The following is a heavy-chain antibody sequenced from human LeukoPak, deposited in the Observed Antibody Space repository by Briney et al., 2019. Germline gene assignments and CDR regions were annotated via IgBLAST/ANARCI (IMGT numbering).Heavy chain of an antibody. CDR3: ARPVAYTVTTAFAH. V-gene: IGHV3-21*01. CDR1: GFTFSSYS. CDR2: ISSSSSNI. Sequence: SGGSLRLSCAASGFTFSSYSMNWVRQAPGKGLEWVSSISSSSSNIYYADSVKGRFTISSDNTKNSLHLQMNSLRADDTAVYYCARPVAYTVTTAFAHWGEGALVTVSS. J-gene: IGHJ1*01. D-gene: IGHD4-17*01.